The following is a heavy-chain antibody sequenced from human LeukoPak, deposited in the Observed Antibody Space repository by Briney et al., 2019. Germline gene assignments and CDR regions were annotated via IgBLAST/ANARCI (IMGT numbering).Heavy chain of an antibody. CDR2: IYPGDSDT. D-gene: IGHD6-19*01. CDR1: GYSFTSYW. Sequence: GESLKISCKGSGYSFTSYWIGWVRQMPGKGLEWMGIIYPGDSDTRYSPSFQGQVTISADKSISTAYLQWSSLKASDTAMYYCARYIAVAGAVSRFDPWGQGTLVTVSS. V-gene: IGHV5-51*01. CDR3: ARYIAVAGAVSRFDP. J-gene: IGHJ5*02.